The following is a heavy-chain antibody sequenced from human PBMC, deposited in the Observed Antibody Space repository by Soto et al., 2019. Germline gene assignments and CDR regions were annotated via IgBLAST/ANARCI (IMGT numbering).Heavy chain of an antibody. CDR2: LVGSGGDK. Sequence: GGSLRLSCAASGFTFSAYAMSWVRQAPGKGLQWVSGLVGSGGDKNYADSVKGRFSVSRDNSKNTLYLQMNSLRAEDTAVYYCAKDRVSGRPDFDYWGQGTLVTVSS. V-gene: IGHV3-23*01. J-gene: IGHJ4*02. CDR3: AKDRVSGRPDFDY. CDR1: GFTFSAYA. D-gene: IGHD2-15*01.